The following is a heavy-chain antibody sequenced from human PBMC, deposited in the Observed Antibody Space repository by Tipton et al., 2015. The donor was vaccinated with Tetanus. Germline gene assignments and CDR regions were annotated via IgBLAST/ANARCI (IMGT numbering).Heavy chain of an antibody. V-gene: IGHV4-31*03. J-gene: IGHJ4*02. D-gene: IGHD1-26*01. CDR3: ARDQARGARGWNYFDY. Sequence: TLSLTCTVSGGSISSSAYSWSWIRQHPGKGLEWIGDIYYSGSTYYNPSLKSRVTISVDTSKNQFSLRLNSVTAADTAVYYCARDQARGARGWNYFDYWGQGTLVTVSS. CDR1: GGSISSSAYS. CDR2: IYYSGST.